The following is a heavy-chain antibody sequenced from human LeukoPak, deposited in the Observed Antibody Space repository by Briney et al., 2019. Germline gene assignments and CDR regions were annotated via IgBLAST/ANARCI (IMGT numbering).Heavy chain of an antibody. CDR3: ARGSSDFWSGYYAGDV. CDR1: GYTFTGYY. J-gene: IGHJ6*04. CDR2: INPNSGGT. D-gene: IGHD3-3*01. Sequence: GASVKVSCKAPGYTFTGYYMHWVRQAPGQGLEWMGWINPNSGGTNYAQKFQGRVTMTRDTSISTAYMELSRLRSDDTAVYYCARGSSDFWSGYYAGDVWGKGTTVTVSS. V-gene: IGHV1-2*02.